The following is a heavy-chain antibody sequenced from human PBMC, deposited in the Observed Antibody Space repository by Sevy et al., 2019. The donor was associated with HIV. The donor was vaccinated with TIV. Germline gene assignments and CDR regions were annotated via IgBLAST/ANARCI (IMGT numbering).Heavy chain of an antibody. CDR3: AGENAWGRGYS. V-gene: IGHV4-59*08. CDR1: GGSITSLY. D-gene: IGHD1-26*01. J-gene: IGHJ4*02. CDR2: IYYNGYI. Sequence: SETLSLTCTVSGGSITSLYWNWIRQPPGKGLEWVANIYYNGYINYNSSPKSRVTLLHDTSKNQFSLRLSSVTAADTAMYYCAGENAWGRGYSWGQGTLVTVSS.